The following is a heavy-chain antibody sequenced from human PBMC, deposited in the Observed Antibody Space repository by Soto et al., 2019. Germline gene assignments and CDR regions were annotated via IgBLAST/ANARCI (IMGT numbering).Heavy chain of an antibody. J-gene: IGHJ4*02. V-gene: IGHV4-31*03. Sequence: QVQLQESGPGLVKPSQTLSLTCTVSGGSISSGGYYWSCIRQHPGKGLEWIGYIYYSGSTYYNPSLKSRVTISVDTSKNQFSLKLSSVTAADTAVYYCARGVTMGRGLIHTPYFDYWGQGTLVTVSS. CDR2: IYYSGST. CDR1: GGSISSGGYY. CDR3: ARGVTMGRGLIHTPYFDY. D-gene: IGHD3-10*01.